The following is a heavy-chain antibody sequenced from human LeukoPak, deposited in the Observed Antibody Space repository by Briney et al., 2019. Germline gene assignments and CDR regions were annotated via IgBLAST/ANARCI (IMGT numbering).Heavy chain of an antibody. Sequence: SETLSLTCTVSGASISNYYWSWIRQHPGKGLEWIGYMYFSGITSYNPSLKSRVTISVDTSKNQFSLKLSSVTAADTAVYYCARDGYSSSSYFDYWGQGTLVTVSS. CDR1: GASISNYY. J-gene: IGHJ4*02. V-gene: IGHV4-59*06. CDR2: MYFSGIT. D-gene: IGHD6-6*01. CDR3: ARDGYSSSSYFDY.